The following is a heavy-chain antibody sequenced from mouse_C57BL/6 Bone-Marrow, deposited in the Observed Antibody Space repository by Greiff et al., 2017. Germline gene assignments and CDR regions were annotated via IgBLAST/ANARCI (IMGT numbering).Heavy chain of an antibody. V-gene: IGHV1-52*01. CDR2: IDPSDSET. CDR1: GYTFTSYW. J-gene: IGHJ4*01. D-gene: IGHD3-2*02. CDR3: AREPDSSGYDYAMDY. Sequence: VQLQQPGAELVRPGSSVKLSCKASGYTFTSYWMHWVKQRPIQGLEWIGNIDPSDSETHYNQKFKDKATLTVDKSSSTAYMQLSSLTSEDSAVYYCAREPDSSGYDYAMDYWGQGTSVTVSS.